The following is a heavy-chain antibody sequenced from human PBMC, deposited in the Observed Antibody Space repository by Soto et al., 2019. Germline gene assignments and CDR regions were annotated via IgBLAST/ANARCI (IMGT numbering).Heavy chain of an antibody. CDR2: VNWNGGST. CDR1: GFTFNDYG. J-gene: IGHJ4*02. CDR3: VRGASLNFDY. V-gene: IGHV3-20*04. D-gene: IGHD1-26*01. Sequence: GGSLRLSCAASGFTFNDYGMSWARQAPGKGLEWVSGVNWNGGSTGYADSVKGRFTISRDNAKNSLYLQMNSLRAEDTAFYYCVRGASLNFDYWGQGTLVTVSS.